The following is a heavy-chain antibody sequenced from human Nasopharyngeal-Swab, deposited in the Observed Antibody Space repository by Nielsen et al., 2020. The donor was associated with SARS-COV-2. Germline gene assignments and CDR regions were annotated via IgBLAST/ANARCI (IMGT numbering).Heavy chain of an antibody. Sequence: GESLKISCAASGSTFSSYEMNWVRQAPGKGLEWVSYISSSGSTIYYADSVKGRFTISRNNAKNSLYLQMNSLRAEDTAVYYCAREGLNTGTFDYWGQGTLVTVSS. J-gene: IGHJ4*02. V-gene: IGHV3-48*03. CDR3: AREGLNTGTFDY. D-gene: IGHD1-1*01. CDR2: ISSSGSTI. CDR1: GSTFSSYE.